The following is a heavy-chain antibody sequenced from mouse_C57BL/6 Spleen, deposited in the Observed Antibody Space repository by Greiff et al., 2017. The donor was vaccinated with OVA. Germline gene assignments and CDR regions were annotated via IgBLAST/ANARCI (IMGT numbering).Heavy chain of an antibody. Sequence: EVMLVESGGGLVKPGGSLKLSCAASGFTFSDYGMHWVRQAPVKGLEWVAYISSGSSTIYYADTVKGRFTISRDNAKNTLFLQMTSLRSEDTAMYYCARKEVYYDYFDYWGQGTTLTVSS. CDR2: ISSGSSTI. V-gene: IGHV5-17*01. CDR3: ARKEVYYDYFDY. J-gene: IGHJ2*01. CDR1: GFTFSDYG. D-gene: IGHD2-1*01.